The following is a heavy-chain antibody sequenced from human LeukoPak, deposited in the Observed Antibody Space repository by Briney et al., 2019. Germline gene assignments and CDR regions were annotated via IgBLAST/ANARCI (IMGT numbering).Heavy chain of an antibody. CDR3: AELGITMIGGV. D-gene: IGHD3-10*02. CDR1: GFTFSSYE. Sequence: GGSLRLSCAASGFTFSSYEMNSVRQAPGKGLEWVSYISSSGSTIYYADSVKGRFTISRDNAKNSLYLQINSLRAEDTAVYYCAELGITMIGGVWGKGTTVTISS. V-gene: IGHV3-48*03. CDR2: ISSSGSTI. J-gene: IGHJ6*04.